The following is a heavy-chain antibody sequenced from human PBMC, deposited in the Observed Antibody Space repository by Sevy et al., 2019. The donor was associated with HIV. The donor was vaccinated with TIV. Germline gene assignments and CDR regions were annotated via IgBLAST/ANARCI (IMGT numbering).Heavy chain of an antibody. CDR1: GGSISSYY. CDR2: IYTSGST. Sequence: SETLSLTCTVSGGSISSYYWSWIRQPAGKGLEWIGRIYTSGSTNYNPSLKSRVTMSVDTSKSQFSLKLSSVTAADTAVYYCARDRLDSSGYNWFDPWGQGTLVTVSS. CDR3: ARDRLDSSGYNWFDP. V-gene: IGHV4-4*07. D-gene: IGHD3-22*01. J-gene: IGHJ5*02.